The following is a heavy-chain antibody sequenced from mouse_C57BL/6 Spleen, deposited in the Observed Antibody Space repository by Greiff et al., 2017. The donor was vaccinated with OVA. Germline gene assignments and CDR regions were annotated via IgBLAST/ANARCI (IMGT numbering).Heavy chain of an antibody. CDR3: TAIYYYGSSYFFDY. Sequence: EVNVVESGGGLVQPGGSMKLSCVASGFTFSNYWMNWVRQSPEKGLEWVAQIRLKSDNYATHYAESVKGRFTISRDDSKSSVYLQMNNLRAEDTGIYYCTAIYYYGSSYFFDYWGQGTTLTVSS. D-gene: IGHD1-1*01. CDR2: IRLKSDNYAT. V-gene: IGHV6-3*01. CDR1: GFTFSNYW. J-gene: IGHJ2*01.